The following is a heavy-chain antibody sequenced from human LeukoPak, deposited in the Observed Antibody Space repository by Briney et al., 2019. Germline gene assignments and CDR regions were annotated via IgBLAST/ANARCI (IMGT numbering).Heavy chain of an antibody. V-gene: IGHV3-9*01. Sequence: HPRGCLRLAFAVSGLTFVDYAIGSGRQTPGGSDGRGSGSSWNSGSIGYADSVKGRFTISRDNAKNTLYLQMNSLRAEDTALYYCAKDMHPYWNDAFDIWGKGTMVTVSS. CDR2: SSWNSGSI. CDR1: GLTFVDYA. D-gene: IGHD1-1*01. J-gene: IGHJ3*02. CDR3: AKDMHPYWNDAFDI.